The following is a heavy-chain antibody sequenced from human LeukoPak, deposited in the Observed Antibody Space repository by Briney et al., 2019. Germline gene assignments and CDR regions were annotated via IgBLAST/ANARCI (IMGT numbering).Heavy chain of an antibody. V-gene: IGHV3-33*01. J-gene: IGHJ6*02. CDR2: IWYDGSNK. CDR1: GFTFSTYG. Sequence: GRSLRLSCEASGFTFSTYGMHWVRQAPGKGLEWVAVIWYDGSNKNYADSVKGRFTISRDNSENTLYLQMNSLRAEDTAVYYCARGGRTTWHGMDVWGQGTTVTVSS. CDR3: ARGGRTTWHGMDV. D-gene: IGHD4-17*01.